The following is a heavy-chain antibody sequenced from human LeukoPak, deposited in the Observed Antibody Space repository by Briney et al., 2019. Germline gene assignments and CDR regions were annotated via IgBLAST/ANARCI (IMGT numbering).Heavy chain of an antibody. J-gene: IGHJ4*02. V-gene: IGHV3-74*01. CDR1: GFTFSSYW. CDR2: INSDGSST. D-gene: IGHD2-15*01. CDR3: AKVTSAGSCYQSDY. Sequence: GGSLRLSCAASGFTFSSYWMHWVRQAPGKGLVWVSRINSDGSSTSYADSVKGRFTISRDNAKNTLYLQMNNLGAEDTAVYYCAKVTSAGSCYQSDYWGQGTLVTVSS.